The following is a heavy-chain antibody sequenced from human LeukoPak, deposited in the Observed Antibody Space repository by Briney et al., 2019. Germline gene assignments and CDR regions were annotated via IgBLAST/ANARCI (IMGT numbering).Heavy chain of an antibody. Sequence: SETLSLTCTVSGGSISSSSYYWGWIRQPPGKGLEWIGSIYYSGSTYYNPSLKSRVTISVDTSKNQFSLKLSSVTAADTAVYYCARDGKQWLDYWGQGTLVTVSS. V-gene: IGHV4-39*07. J-gene: IGHJ4*02. CDR1: GGSISSSSYY. CDR2: IYYSGST. CDR3: ARDGKQWLDY. D-gene: IGHD6-19*01.